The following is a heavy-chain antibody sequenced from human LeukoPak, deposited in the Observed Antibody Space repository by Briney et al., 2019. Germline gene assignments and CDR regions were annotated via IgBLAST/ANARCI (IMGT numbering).Heavy chain of an antibody. D-gene: IGHD1-26*01. J-gene: IGHJ4*02. Sequence: ASVKVSCKASGYTFTSYYMHWVRQAPGQGLEWMGIINPRGGSISYAQKFQDRFTISRDNAKNSLYLQMNSLRAEDTGVYYCAREGVPGATAHHYDYWGQGSLVTVSS. CDR2: INPRGGSI. CDR3: AREGVPGATAHHYDY. CDR1: GYTFTSYY. V-gene: IGHV1-46*01.